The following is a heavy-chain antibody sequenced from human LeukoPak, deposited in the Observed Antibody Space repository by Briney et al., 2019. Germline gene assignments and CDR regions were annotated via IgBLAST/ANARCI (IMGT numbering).Heavy chain of an antibody. D-gene: IGHD1-7*01. J-gene: IGHJ4*02. CDR1: GFSFSSNA. CDR3: AQDRVPGTSPKLDY. CDR2: IGGSGRSDT. Sequence: GGSLRLSCAASGFSFSSNAMSWVRQAPGRGLEWVSTIGGSGRSDTCYADSVKGRFIISRDNSKNTLSLQMNSLRAEDTAVYFCAQDRVPGTSPKLDYWGQGTLVTVSS. V-gene: IGHV3-23*01.